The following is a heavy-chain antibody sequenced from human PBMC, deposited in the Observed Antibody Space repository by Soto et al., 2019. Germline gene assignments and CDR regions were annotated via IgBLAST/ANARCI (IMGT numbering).Heavy chain of an antibody. D-gene: IGHD3-3*01. CDR1: GFTFSSYG. V-gene: IGHV3-33*01. CDR2: IWYDGSNK. J-gene: IGHJ4*02. CDR3: ARYRMGTYDFWSGYLDY. Sequence: HPGGSLRLSCAASGFTFSSYGMHWVRQAPGKGLEWVAVIWYDGSNKYYADSVKGRFTISRDNSKNTLYLQMNSLRAEDTVVYYCARYRMGTYDFWSGYLDYWGQGTLVTVSS.